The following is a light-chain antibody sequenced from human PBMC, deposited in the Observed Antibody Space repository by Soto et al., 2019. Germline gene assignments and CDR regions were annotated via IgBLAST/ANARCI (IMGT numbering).Light chain of an antibody. V-gene: IGLV2-14*01. CDR1: SSDVGGYNY. J-gene: IGLJ2*01. CDR3: SSYTSSSTLVHVV. CDR2: DVS. Sequence: QLVLTQPASVSGSPGQSITISCTGTSSDVGGYNYVSWYQQHPGKAPKLMIYDVSNRPSGVSNRFSGSKSGNTASLTISGLQAEDEADYYCSSYTSSSTLVHVVFGGGTKVTVL.